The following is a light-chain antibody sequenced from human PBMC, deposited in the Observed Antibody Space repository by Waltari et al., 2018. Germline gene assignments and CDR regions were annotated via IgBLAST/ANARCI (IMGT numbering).Light chain of an antibody. J-gene: IGKJ1*01. CDR3: LQHNNYPRT. CDR2: AAS. V-gene: IGKV1-17*03. Sequence: DIQMTQSTSALSPSVGDRVTITLRASPGISNYLAWFQQKPGKVPKRLIYAASSLQSGVPSRFSGSGAGTEFTLTISSLQPEDFSTYYCLQHNNYPRTFSQGTKVEIK. CDR1: PGISNY.